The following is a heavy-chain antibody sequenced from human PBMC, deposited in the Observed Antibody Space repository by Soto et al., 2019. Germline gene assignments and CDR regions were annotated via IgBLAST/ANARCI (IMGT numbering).Heavy chain of an antibody. CDR3: ARANGTSDV. V-gene: IGHV4-34*01. Sequence: QVQLQQWGAGLLKPSETLSLTCAVYGGSFSGYYWSWIRQPPGKGLEWIGEINHSGSTNYNPSLKXRXTXXVDTSKNQFSLKLSSVTAADTAVYYCARANGTSDVWGQGTTVTVSS. D-gene: IGHD2-8*01. CDR2: INHSGST. J-gene: IGHJ6*02. CDR1: GGSFSGYY.